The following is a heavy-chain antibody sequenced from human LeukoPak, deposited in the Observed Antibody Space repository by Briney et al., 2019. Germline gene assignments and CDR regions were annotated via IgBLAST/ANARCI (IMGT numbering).Heavy chain of an antibody. V-gene: IGHV1-69*13. J-gene: IGHJ6*03. D-gene: IGHD3-22*01. CDR3: ATPRDYYDSSGYLNRFNYYYYYMDV. CDR1: GGTFSSYA. Sequence: ASVKVSCKASGGTFSSYAISWVRQAPGQGLEWMGGIIPIFGTANYAQKFQGRVTITADESTSTAYMGLSSLRSEDTAVYYCATPRDYYDSSGYLNRFNYYYYYMDVWGKGTTVTISS. CDR2: IIPIFGTA.